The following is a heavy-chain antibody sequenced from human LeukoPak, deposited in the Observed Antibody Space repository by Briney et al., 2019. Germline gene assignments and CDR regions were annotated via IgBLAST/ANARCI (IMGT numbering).Heavy chain of an antibody. D-gene: IGHD2-2*02. J-gene: IGHJ6*03. Sequence: SETLSLTCTVSGGSISSSRYYWGWIRQPPGKGLEWIGSIYYSGSTYYNPSLKSRVTISVDTSKNQFSLKLSSVTAADTAVYYCARAHDCSSTSCYKSRYCYYYYYMDVWGKGTTVTVSS. CDR2: IYYSGST. CDR1: GGSISSSRYY. V-gene: IGHV4-39*07. CDR3: ARAHDCSSTSCYKSRYCYYYYYMDV.